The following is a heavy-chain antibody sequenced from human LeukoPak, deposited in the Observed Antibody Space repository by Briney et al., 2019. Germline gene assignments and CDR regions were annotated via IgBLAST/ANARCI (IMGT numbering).Heavy chain of an antibody. V-gene: IGHV1-69*05. CDR2: IIPIFGTA. CDR3: ARDRAYYYDSSGQNDY. Sequence: SVKVSCKASGGTFSSYAISGVRQAPGQGLEWMGGIIPIFGTANYAQKFQGRVTITTNQSTSTAYMELSSLSSEDTAVYYCARDRAYYYDSSGQNDYWGQGTLVTVSS. D-gene: IGHD3-22*01. CDR1: GGTFSSYA. J-gene: IGHJ4*02.